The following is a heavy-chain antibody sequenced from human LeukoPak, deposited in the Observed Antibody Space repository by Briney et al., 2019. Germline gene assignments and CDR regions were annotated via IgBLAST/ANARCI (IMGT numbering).Heavy chain of an antibody. CDR3: ARDHGQRGIYYFDY. J-gene: IGHJ4*02. CDR2: INPSGGST. D-gene: IGHD1-26*01. CDR1: GYTFTSYY. Sequence: ASVKVSCKASGYTFTSYYMHWVRQAPGQGLEWMGIINPSGGSTSYAQKFQGRVTITADKSASTAYMELSSLRSEDTAMYYCARDHGQRGIYYFDYWGQGTLVTVSS. V-gene: IGHV1-46*01.